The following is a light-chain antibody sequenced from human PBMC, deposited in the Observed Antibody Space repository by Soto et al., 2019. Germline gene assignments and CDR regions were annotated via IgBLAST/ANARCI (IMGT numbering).Light chain of an antibody. J-gene: IGKJ1*01. CDR2: GAF. V-gene: IGKV3-20*01. CDR1: PSVTNY. CDR3: QQYGSSLWT. Sequence: EIVLTQSPATLSLSPGERATLSCRASPSVTNYLAWYQQKPGQAPRLLIYGAFNRATGIPARFSGSGSGTDFTLTISSLEPEDFAVYYCQQYGSSLWTFGQGTKVEIK.